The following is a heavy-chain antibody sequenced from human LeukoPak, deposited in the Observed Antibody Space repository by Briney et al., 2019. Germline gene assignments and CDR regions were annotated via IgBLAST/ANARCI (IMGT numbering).Heavy chain of an antibody. D-gene: IGHD5-18*01. CDR1: GGSISSYY. CDR3: ARSGYSYGADAFDI. Sequence: SETLPLTCIVSGGSISSYYWSWIRQPPGKGLEWIGYIYYSGSTNYNPSLKSRVTISVDTSRTQFSLKLSSVTAADTAVYYCARSGYSYGADAFDIWGRGTMVTVSS. CDR2: IYYSGST. V-gene: IGHV4-59*01. J-gene: IGHJ3*02.